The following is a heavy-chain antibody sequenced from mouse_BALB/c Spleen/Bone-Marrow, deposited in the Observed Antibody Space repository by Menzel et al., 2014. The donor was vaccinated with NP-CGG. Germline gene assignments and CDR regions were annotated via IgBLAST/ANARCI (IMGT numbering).Heavy chain of an antibody. Sequence: EVKLQESGAELVRPGALVKLSCKASGFNIXDYYMHWVKQRPEQGLEWIGWIDPENGNTIYDPKFQGKASITADTSSNTAYLQLSSLTSEDTAVYYCAGGNYRFAYWGQGTLVTVSA. V-gene: IGHV14-1*02. CDR3: AGGNYRFAY. CDR2: IDPENGNT. J-gene: IGHJ3*01. CDR1: GFNIXDYY. D-gene: IGHD2-1*01.